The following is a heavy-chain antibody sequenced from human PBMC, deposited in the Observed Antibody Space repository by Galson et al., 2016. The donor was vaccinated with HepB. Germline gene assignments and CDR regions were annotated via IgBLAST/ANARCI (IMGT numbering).Heavy chain of an antibody. Sequence: SETLSLTCTVSGGSIRGSIYYWGWIRQPPGKGLEWIGSIYHSGNTYYSPSLSPSLKSRVTISVDTSKNQFSLKLRSVTAADTAVYYCAGHDDSDLDYWGQGTLVTVSP. CDR3: AGHDDSDLDY. J-gene: IGHJ4*02. CDR1: GGSIRGSIYY. CDR2: IYHSGNT. D-gene: IGHD1-1*01. V-gene: IGHV4-39*01.